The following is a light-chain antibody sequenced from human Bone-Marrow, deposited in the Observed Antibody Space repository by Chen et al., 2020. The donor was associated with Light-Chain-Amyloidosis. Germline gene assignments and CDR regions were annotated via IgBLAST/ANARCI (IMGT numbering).Light chain of an antibody. Sequence: SYQLSQPPSVSVSPGQTARITCSGDDLPTKYAYWYQQKPGQAPVLVIHRDTGRPEGISERFSGSSSGTTATLTLSGVQAEDEADYHCQSADSSGTYEVIFGGGTKLTVL. CDR3: QSADSSGTYEVI. V-gene: IGLV3-25*03. CDR1: DLPTKY. CDR2: RDT. J-gene: IGLJ2*01.